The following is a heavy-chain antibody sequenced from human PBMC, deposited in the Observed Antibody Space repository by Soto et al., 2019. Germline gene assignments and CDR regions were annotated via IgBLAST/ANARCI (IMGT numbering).Heavy chain of an antibody. CDR1: GYTFRRYG. Sequence: QVQLVQSGVEVKKPGTSAKVSCKASGYTFRRYGINWVRQAPGQGLEWMGWISPYNGYTSSAQTLQGRLTMTTDISTSTAYMELRTLRSDDTAVYYCARHAFPLSGNSSALHIWGQGTMVTVSS. CDR3: ARHAFPLSGNSSALHI. D-gene: IGHD2-15*01. V-gene: IGHV1-18*01. J-gene: IGHJ3*02. CDR2: ISPYNGYT.